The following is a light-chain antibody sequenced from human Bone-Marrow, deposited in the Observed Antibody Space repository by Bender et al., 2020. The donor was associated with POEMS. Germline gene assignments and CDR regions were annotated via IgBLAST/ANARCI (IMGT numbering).Light chain of an antibody. CDR1: KLGDRH. CDR2: QDT. Sequence: SYELTQPPSVSVSPGQTASISCSGDKLGDRHVCWYQQKPGQSPELVLYQDTKRPSGIPERFSGSRSGNTASLTITGAQAEDEADYYCNSRDNTGDMRVFGGGTKLTVL. CDR3: NSRDNTGDMRV. J-gene: IGLJ3*02. V-gene: IGLV3-1*01.